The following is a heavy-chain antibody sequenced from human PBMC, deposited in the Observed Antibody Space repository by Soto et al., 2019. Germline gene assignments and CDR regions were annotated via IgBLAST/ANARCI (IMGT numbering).Heavy chain of an antibody. J-gene: IGHJ5*02. CDR3: ARHQSHSSSYVDP. Sequence: SETLSLTCTVSGGSISSYYWGWIRQPPGKGLEWIGSIYYSGSTYYNPSLKSRVTISVDTSKNQFSLKLSSVTAADTAVYYCARHQSHSSSYVDPWGQGTLVTVSS. V-gene: IGHV4-39*01. CDR2: IYYSGST. D-gene: IGHD6-13*01. CDR1: GGSISSYY.